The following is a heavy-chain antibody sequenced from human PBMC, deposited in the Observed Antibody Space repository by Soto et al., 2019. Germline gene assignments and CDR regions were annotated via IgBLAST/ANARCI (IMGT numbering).Heavy chain of an antibody. CDR3: ARMPSDYDYIWGSYYNWFDP. CDR1: GAYFSGYY. CDR2: INHSGST. D-gene: IGHD3-16*01. J-gene: IGHJ5*02. V-gene: IGHV4-34*01. Sequence: SETLSLTCTVYGAYFSGYYLSWIRPPPGKGLEWIGEINHSGSTNYNPSLKSRVTISVDTSKNQFSLKLSSVTAADTAVYYCARMPSDYDYIWGSYYNWFDPWGQGTLVTVSS.